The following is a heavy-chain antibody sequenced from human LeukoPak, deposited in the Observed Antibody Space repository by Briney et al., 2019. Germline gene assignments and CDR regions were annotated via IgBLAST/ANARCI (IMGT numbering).Heavy chain of an antibody. CDR1: FTXXSYG. CDR2: ISVSGGTT. Sequence: FTXXSYGMSWVRQAPGKGLEWFSAISVSGGTTYYADSVKGRFTISRENSKNTLYLQMNRLRDEDTGVYYCXKDXGMGDYYYYMDVWGKGTTVTISS. J-gene: IGHJ6*03. D-gene: IGHD1-1*01. CDR3: XKDXGMGDYYYYMDV. V-gene: IGHV3-23*01.